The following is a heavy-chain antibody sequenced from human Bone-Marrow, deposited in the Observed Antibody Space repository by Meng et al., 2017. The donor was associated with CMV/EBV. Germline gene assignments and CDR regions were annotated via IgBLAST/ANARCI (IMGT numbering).Heavy chain of an antibody. Sequence: ASVKVSCKASGYTFTTHGISWVRQAPGQGLEWMGWINAYNGNTNYAQKFQGRVTMTTDTSTSTAYMELRSLRSDDTAVYYCARDQQKVLRGFDPWGQGTLVTVSS. CDR3: ARDQQKVLRGFDP. D-gene: IGHD4/OR15-4a*01. V-gene: IGHV1-18*01. J-gene: IGHJ5*02. CDR2: INAYNGNT. CDR1: GYTFTTHG.